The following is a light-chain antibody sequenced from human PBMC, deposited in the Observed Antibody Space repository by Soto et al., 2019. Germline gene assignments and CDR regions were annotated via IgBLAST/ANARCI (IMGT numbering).Light chain of an antibody. CDR1: QSVSSSY. CDR3: HQYGSSPFGT. Sequence: EIVLTQSPGTLSLSPGERATLSCRASQSVSSSYLAWYQQKPGQAPRLLIYGASSRATGIPDRFSGSGSGTDFTLTISRLEPEDFAVYYCHQYGSSPFGTFGQGTKVEIK. J-gene: IGKJ1*01. V-gene: IGKV3-20*01. CDR2: GAS.